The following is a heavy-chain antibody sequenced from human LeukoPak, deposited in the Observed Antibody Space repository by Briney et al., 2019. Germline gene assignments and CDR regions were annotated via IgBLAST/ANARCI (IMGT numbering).Heavy chain of an antibody. Sequence: QPGGSLRLSCAASGFTFSAYTMNWVRQAPGKGLEWLSYITSTGTTIYYADSVRGRFTISRHNAKSSLYLQMDSVRAEDTAVYYCARGGINYGFDYWGQGTLVTVSS. V-gene: IGHV3-48*01. J-gene: IGHJ4*02. CDR3: ARGGINYGFDY. D-gene: IGHD4-17*01. CDR2: ITSTGTTI. CDR1: GFTFSAYT.